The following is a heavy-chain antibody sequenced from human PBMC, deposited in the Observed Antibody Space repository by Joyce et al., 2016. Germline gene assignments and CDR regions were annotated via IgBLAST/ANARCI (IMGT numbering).Heavy chain of an antibody. J-gene: IGHJ6*02. V-gene: IGHV3-21*02. D-gene: IGHD3-22*01. CDR2: ISSDSPYI. CDR1: GFTFSTSS. Sequence: EVQLVESGGGLVKPGGSLRISCAASGFTFSTSSMSWFRRAPGKGLEWVSAISSDSPYIFYADSLNGRFTVPRDNAKNSLYLKMNSLRAEDTAVFFCARGGIVYDYSMDLWGQGTTVTVSS. CDR3: ARGGIVYDYSMDL.